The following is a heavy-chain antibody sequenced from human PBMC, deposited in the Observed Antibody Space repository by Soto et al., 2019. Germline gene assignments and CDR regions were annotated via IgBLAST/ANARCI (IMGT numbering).Heavy chain of an antibody. CDR1: GLTFRSYG. CDR3: AGDNIVGSYFVDY. D-gene: IGHD1-26*01. Sequence: QVQLVESGGGVVQSGRSLRLYCAASGLTFRSYGIHWVRQAPGKGLEWVGIIWYDGSNKDYADSVKGRFTISRDDSKNTVYLQMNSLRVEDTAVYYCAGDNIVGSYFVDYWGQGSLVTVSS. V-gene: IGHV3-33*01. J-gene: IGHJ4*02. CDR2: IWYDGSNK.